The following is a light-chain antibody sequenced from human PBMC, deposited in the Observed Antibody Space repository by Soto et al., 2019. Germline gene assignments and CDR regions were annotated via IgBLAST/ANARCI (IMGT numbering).Light chain of an antibody. CDR3: QQYGSSPRT. J-gene: IGKJ2*01. CDR1: RSVTSNY. V-gene: IGKV3-20*01. CDR2: GAS. Sequence: EIVLTQSPGTLSLSPGERATLSCRASRSVTSNYLGWYQQKPGQDPRLLIYGASSRATGIPDRFSGSGSGTDFTLTISRLEPEDFAVYYCQQYGSSPRTFGQGTKLEIK.